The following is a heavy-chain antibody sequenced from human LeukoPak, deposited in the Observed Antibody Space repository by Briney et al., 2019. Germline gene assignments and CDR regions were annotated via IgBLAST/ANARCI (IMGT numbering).Heavy chain of an antibody. CDR1: GYTFTAQY. CDR2: INPNNGDT. V-gene: IGHV1-2*02. CDR3: ASYPRSIPTPPFDY. J-gene: IGHJ4*02. Sequence: VASVKVSCKVSGYTFTAQYMHWVRQAPGQGLEWMGWINPNNGDTKYAQSFLGRVTMTRDTSTTTAYMELSSLRSDDTAVYFCASYPRSIPTPPFDYWGQGTLVTVSS. D-gene: IGHD2-21*01.